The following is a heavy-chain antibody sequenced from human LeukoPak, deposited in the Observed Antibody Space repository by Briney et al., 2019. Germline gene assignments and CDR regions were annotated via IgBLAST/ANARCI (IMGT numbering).Heavy chain of an antibody. CDR3: ARLYYYGSGTRRSLDY. Sequence: GGSLRLSCAVSGFTFSDHYMDWVRQAPGKGLEWVGRSRNRAKSYTTDYAASVKGRFTISRDDSKSTLYLQMNSLKASDTAMYYCARLYYYGSGTRRSLDYWGQGTLVTVSS. V-gene: IGHV3-72*01. CDR2: SRNRAKSYTT. CDR1: GFTFSDHY. J-gene: IGHJ4*02. D-gene: IGHD3-10*01.